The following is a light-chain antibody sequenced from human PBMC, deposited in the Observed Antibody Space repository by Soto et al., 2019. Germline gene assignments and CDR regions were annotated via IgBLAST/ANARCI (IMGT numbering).Light chain of an antibody. V-gene: IGKV3-15*01. J-gene: IGKJ1*01. Sequence: EIVMTQSPATLSVSPGERATLSCRASQSVSSNLAWYQQKPGQAPRLLIYGASPRATGIPARFSGSGSGTEFTLTISSLLSEDFAVYYCQQYNNWPRTFGQGTKVEIK. CDR3: QQYNNWPRT. CDR1: QSVSSN. CDR2: GAS.